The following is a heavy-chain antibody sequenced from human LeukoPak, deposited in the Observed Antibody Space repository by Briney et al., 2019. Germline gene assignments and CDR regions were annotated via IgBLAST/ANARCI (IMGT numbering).Heavy chain of an antibody. CDR3: ARRAVTAIPHFDY. J-gene: IGHJ4*02. D-gene: IGHD2-21*02. CDR2: IYYSGST. Sequence: SETLSLTCTVSGGSISSYYWSWIRQPPGKGLEWIGYIYYSGSTNYNPSLKSRVTISVDTSKNQFSLKLSSVTAADTAVYYCARRAVTAIPHFDYWGQGTLVTVSS. V-gene: IGHV4-59*01. CDR1: GGSISSYY.